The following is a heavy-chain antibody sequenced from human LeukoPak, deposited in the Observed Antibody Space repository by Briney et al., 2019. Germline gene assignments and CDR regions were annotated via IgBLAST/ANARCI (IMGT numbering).Heavy chain of an antibody. Sequence: SETLSLTCAVYGGSLWGYYWSWIRHPPGKGLEWIGEINHNGSTNYHPSLKGPVTISIETPKSQFSLKLNSMTAADTAVYCCARGAQTYYDKAPVDYWGQGTLVSVSS. CDR2: INHNGST. V-gene: IGHV4-34*01. D-gene: IGHD3-22*01. CDR3: ARGAQTYYDKAPVDY. J-gene: IGHJ4*02. CDR1: GGSLWGYY.